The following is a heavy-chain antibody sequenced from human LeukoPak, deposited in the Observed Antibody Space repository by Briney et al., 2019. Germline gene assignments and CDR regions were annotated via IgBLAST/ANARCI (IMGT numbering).Heavy chain of an antibody. Sequence: SETLSLTCTVSGGSISSSSYYWGWIRQPPGKGLEWIGSIYYSGSTYYNPSLKSRVTISVDTSKNQFSLKLSSVTAADTAVYYCARHHTVYDILTGYYQVWFDPWGQGTLVTVSS. J-gene: IGHJ5*02. CDR3: ARHHTVYDILTGYYQVWFDP. V-gene: IGHV4-39*01. D-gene: IGHD3-9*01. CDR2: IYYSGST. CDR1: GGSISSSSYY.